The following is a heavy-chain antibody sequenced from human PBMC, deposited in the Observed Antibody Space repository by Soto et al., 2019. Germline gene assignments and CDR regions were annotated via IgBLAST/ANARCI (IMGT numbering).Heavy chain of an antibody. V-gene: IGHV4-39*01. CDR3: AGHPYDYVWGSHLLYGMDV. Sequence: SETLSLTCTVSGGSISSSSYYWGWIRQPPGKGLEWIGSIYYSGSTYYNPSLKSRVTISVDTSKNQFSLKLSSVTAADTAVYYCAGHPYDYVWGSHLLYGMDVWGQGTTVTV. CDR2: IYYSGST. D-gene: IGHD3-16*01. J-gene: IGHJ6*02. CDR1: GGSISSSSYY.